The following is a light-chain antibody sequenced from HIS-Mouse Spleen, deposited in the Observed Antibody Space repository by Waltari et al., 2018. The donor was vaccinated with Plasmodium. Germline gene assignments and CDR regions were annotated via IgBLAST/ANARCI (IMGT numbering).Light chain of an antibody. CDR3: QQYDNLPPPFT. Sequence: DIQMTQSPSSLSASVGDRVTITCQASQDIRNYLNWYQQKPGKAPKLLIYDASNLETGVPSRFSGSGSGTDFTFTISSLQPEDIATYYCQQYDNLPPPFTFGPGTKVDIK. CDR1: QDIRNY. CDR2: DAS. V-gene: IGKV1-33*01. J-gene: IGKJ3*01.